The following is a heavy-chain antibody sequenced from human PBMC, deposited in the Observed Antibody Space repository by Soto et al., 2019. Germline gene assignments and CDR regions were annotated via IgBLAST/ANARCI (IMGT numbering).Heavy chain of an antibody. J-gene: IGHJ6*02. V-gene: IGHV1-18*01. CDR2: ISAYNGNT. CDR3: ARGAWHYYYGMDV. Sequence: ASVKVSCKASGYTFTSYGISWVRQAPGQGLGWMGWISAYNGNTNYAQKFQGRVTMTRDTSTSTVYMELSSRRSEDTAVYYCARGAWHYYYGMDVWGQGTTVTVSS. CDR1: GYTFTSYG.